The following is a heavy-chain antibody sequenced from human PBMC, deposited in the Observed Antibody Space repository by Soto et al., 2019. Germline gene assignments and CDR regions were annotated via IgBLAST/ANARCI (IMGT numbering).Heavy chain of an antibody. D-gene: IGHD3-10*01. V-gene: IGHV2-26*01. Sequence: QVTLKESGPVLVKPTETLTLRCTVSGLSITDSEMGVSWIRQPPGQPLEWLAHIDSSGEKSYRTFLKSRLAISRNTSKRQLVLTRTNMPPGHTATYSWARRLRGAAVGPWSAPGAEGT. CDR2: IDSSGEK. CDR3: ARRLRGAAVGPWSAP. J-gene: IGHJ5*02. CDR1: GLSITDSEMG.